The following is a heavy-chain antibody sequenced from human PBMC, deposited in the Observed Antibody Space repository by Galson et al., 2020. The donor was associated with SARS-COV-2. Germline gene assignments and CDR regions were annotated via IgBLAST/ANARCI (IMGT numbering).Heavy chain of an antibody. Sequence: SETLCLTCTVSGFTFSTTSSFWGWIRQPPGKGLGWIGTIYYSGTTYYNPSLRSRVTISVDTSTNQFSLKLNSVTAADTAVYYCARRGGTVTTAHFDLWGRATPVTVSS. CDR3: ARRGGTVTTAHFDL. CDR2: IYYSGTT. CDR1: GFTFSTTSSF. J-gene: IGHJ2*01. V-gene: IGHV4-39*01. D-gene: IGHD4-17*01.